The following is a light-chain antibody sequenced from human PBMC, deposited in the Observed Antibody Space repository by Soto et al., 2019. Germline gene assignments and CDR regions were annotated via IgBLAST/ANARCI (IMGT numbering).Light chain of an antibody. CDR1: QTISNY. CDR3: QHGGA. Sequence: EILLTQSPATLSLSAGERATLSCRAGQTISNYLAWYQQKPGQAPRLLIYDASNRATDIPARFSGSGSGTDFTLTISSLEPDDFVVYYCQHGGAFGPGTKVEIK. CDR2: DAS. V-gene: IGKV3-11*01. J-gene: IGKJ3*01.